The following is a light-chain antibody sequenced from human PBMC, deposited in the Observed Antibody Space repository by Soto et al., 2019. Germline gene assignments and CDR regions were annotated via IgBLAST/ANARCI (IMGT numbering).Light chain of an antibody. V-gene: IGKV1-5*03. J-gene: IGKJ2*01. CDR2: KAS. CDR1: QGVSTW. CDR3: LEYNSYLIYT. Sequence: DIQMTHSPSSVSASVGDRVTITCQASQGVSTWLAWYQQKPGKAPKLLIYKASSLESGVPSRFSGSGSGTDFTLTISRLQPDDFATYYCLEYNSYLIYTFGQGTKVDI.